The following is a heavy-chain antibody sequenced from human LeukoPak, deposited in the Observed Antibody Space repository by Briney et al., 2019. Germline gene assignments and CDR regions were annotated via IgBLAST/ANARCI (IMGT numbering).Heavy chain of an antibody. CDR2: INHSGST. Sequence: SETLSLTCAVYGGSFSGYYWSWIRQPPGKGLEWIGEINHSGSTNYNPYLKSRVTISVDTSKNQFSLKLSSVTAADTAVYYCARAPDPDTIFGVVRLGYYMDVWGKGTTVTVSS. CDR3: ARAPDPDTIFGVVRLGYYMDV. J-gene: IGHJ6*03. D-gene: IGHD3-3*01. CDR1: GGSFSGYY. V-gene: IGHV4-34*01.